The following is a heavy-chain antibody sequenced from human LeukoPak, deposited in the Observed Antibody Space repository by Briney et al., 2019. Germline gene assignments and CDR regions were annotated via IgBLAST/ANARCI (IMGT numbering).Heavy chain of an antibody. CDR2: IKSKSDGGTT. V-gene: IGHV3-15*01. Sequence: GGSLRLSCAASGFTFSNVWMSWVRQAPGKGLEWVGRIKSKSDGGTTDYAAPVKGRFTISRDDSKNTLYLQMNSLQTEDTAVYYCTTERYYASGSYSDPYFDFWGLGTLVTVSS. CDR3: TTERYYASGSYSDPYFDF. D-gene: IGHD3-10*01. CDR1: GFTFSNVW. J-gene: IGHJ4*02.